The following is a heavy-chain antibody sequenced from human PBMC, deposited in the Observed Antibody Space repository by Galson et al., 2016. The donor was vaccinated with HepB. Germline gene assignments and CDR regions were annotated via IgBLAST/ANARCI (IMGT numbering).Heavy chain of an antibody. J-gene: IGHJ4*02. V-gene: IGHV3-21*01. CDR1: GFTFSSYS. D-gene: IGHD3-22*01. CDR3: ARDLRYYDSSGYYYYFDY. CDR2: ISSSSSYI. Sequence: SLRLSCAASGFTFSSYSMNWVRQAPGKGLEWVSFISSSSSYIYYADSVRGRFTISRDNAKNSLYLQMNSLRAEDTAVYYCARDLRYYDSSGYYYYFDYWGQGTLVTVSS.